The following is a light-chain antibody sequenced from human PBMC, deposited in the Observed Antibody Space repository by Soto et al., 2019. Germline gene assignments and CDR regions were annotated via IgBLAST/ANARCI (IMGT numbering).Light chain of an antibody. Sequence: DIQRTRAPSALSASVGSRVTITCPESQDIATYLNWYQQKPGKAPNLLIYDASNLETGVTSRFSGGGSRPHCPSTISTLPPEDIAQSYCHKYDNLPPPWTCGQGTKGDIK. CDR3: HKYDNLPPPWT. CDR1: QDIATY. V-gene: IGKV1-33*01. CDR2: DAS. J-gene: IGKJ1*01.